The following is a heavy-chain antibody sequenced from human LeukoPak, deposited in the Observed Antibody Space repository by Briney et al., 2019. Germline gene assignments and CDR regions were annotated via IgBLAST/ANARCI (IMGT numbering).Heavy chain of an antibody. CDR3: ARFAYGDYDDWFDP. Sequence: GGSLRLSCAASGFIFSQYSMNWVRQTPGKGLEWVSHIRSSSETFYADSVKGRFTISRDNARNSLYLQMNNLRGEDTAIYYCARFAYGDYDDWFDPWGQGTLVTVSS. CDR1: GFIFSQYS. D-gene: IGHD4-17*01. V-gene: IGHV3-48*01. CDR2: IRSSSET. J-gene: IGHJ5*02.